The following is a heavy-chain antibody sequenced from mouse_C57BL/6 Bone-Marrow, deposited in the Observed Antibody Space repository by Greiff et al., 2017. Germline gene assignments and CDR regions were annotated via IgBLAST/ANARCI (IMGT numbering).Heavy chain of an antibody. Sequence: VQLQQSGAELARPGASVKLSCKASGYTFTSYGISWVKQRTGQGLEWIGEIYPRSGHTYYNEKFKGKATLTADKSSSTAYMELRSLTSEDSAVYCCARSGYYGSSYGGDFDVWGTGTTVTVSS. CDR3: ARSGYYGSSYGGDFDV. D-gene: IGHD1-1*01. V-gene: IGHV1-81*01. CDR2: IYPRSGHT. CDR1: GYTFTSYG. J-gene: IGHJ1*03.